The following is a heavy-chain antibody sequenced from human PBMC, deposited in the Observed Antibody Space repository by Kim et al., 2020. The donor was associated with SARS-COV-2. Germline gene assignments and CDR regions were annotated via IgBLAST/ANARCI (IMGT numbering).Heavy chain of an antibody. CDR3: ARPYYYDSSGYDY. J-gene: IGHJ4*02. Sequence: YSPSFQGQVTISADKSISTAYLQWSSLKASDTAMYYCARPYYYDSSGYDYWGQGTLVTVSS. D-gene: IGHD3-22*01. V-gene: IGHV5-51*01.